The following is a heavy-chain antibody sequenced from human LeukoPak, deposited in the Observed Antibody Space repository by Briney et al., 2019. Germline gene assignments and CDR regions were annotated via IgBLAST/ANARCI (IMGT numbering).Heavy chain of an antibody. CDR1: GFTFGDYA. Sequence: GGSLRLSCTASGFTFGDYAMSWFRQAPGKGLEWVGFIRSKAYGGTTEYAASVKGRFTISRDDSKSIAYLQMNSLKTEDTAVYYCTRDPLSVVVAAGIDYWGQGTLVTVSS. CDR3: TRDPLSVVVAAGIDY. J-gene: IGHJ4*02. V-gene: IGHV3-49*03. CDR2: IRSKAYGGTT. D-gene: IGHD2-15*01.